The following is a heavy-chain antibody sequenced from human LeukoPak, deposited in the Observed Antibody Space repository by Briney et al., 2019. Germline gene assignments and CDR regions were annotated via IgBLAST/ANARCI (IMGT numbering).Heavy chain of an antibody. V-gene: IGHV3-74*01. Sequence: GGSLRLSCVASGFTFSSYWMHWVRQAPGKGLVWVSRISNDGSSMNYADSVKGRFTISRDNSKNTLYLQMNSLRAEDTAVYYCARAFQVATFNYWGQGTLVTVSS. CDR3: ARAFQVATFNY. J-gene: IGHJ4*02. D-gene: IGHD5-12*01. CDR1: GFTFSSYW. CDR2: ISNDGSSM.